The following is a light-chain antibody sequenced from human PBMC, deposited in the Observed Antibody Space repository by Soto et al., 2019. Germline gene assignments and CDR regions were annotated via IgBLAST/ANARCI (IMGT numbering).Light chain of an antibody. J-gene: IGLJ1*01. Sequence: QSVLIQPPSVSGSPGQSVTISCTGTSSDVGSYDYVSWYQQHPGTVPKPMIYNVNTRPSGVPDRFSGSKSGNTASMTISGLQAEDEADYYCCSYTSSATYPYVFGTGTKVTVL. V-gene: IGLV2-11*01. CDR3: CSYTSSATYPYV. CDR1: SSDVGSYDY. CDR2: NVN.